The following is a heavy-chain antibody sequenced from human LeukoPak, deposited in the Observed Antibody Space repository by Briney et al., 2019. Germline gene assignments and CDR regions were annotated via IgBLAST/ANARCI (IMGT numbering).Heavy chain of an antibody. CDR3: AKDGYFDWLFSY. CDR1: GFTFSSYG. CDR2: ISYDGSNK. D-gene: IGHD3-9*01. Sequence: GGSLGLSCAASGFTFSSYGMHWVRQAPGKGLEWVAVISYDGSNKYYADSVKGRFTISRDNSKNTLYLQMNSLRAEDTAVYYCAKDGYFDWLFSYWGQGTLVTVSS. J-gene: IGHJ4*02. V-gene: IGHV3-30*18.